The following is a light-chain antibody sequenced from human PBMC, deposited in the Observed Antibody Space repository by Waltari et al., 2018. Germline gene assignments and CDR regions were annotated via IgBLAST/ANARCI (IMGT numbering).Light chain of an antibody. CDR3: QQYLTVWS. CDR1: QSIFVW. Sequence: IQMTQSPSTLSASVGDRVTITCRASQSIFVWLAWYQQKPGKAPKLLIYKASTLQSGIPSRFRGSGSGTEFTLTITSLQDDDFATYYCQQYLTVWSFGQGTKVEIK. V-gene: IGKV1-5*03. J-gene: IGKJ1*01. CDR2: KAS.